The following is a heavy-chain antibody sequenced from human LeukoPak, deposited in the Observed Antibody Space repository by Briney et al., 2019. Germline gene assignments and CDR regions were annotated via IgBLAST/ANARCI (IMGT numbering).Heavy chain of an antibody. CDR2: ISGDGNFK. J-gene: IGHJ4*02. CDR3: TATPWGGAAAIFDY. CDR1: GFTLNIYW. V-gene: IGHV3-74*01. D-gene: IGHD6-25*01. Sequence: GGSLRLSCAASGFTLNIYWIHWVRQTPQTGLEWVAGISGDGNFKRNADSVRGRLTIFTDNAKSTVSLQVSSLRAEDTAVYYCTATPWGGAAAIFDYWGQGILVTVFS.